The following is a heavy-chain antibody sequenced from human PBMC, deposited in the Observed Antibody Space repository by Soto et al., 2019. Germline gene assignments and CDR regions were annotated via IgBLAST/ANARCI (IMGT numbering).Heavy chain of an antibody. V-gene: IGHV3-53*01. CDR2: IYSGGST. J-gene: IGHJ3*02. D-gene: IGHD3-22*01. Sequence: PEGSLRLSCAASGFTVSSNYMSWVRQAPGKGLEWVSVIYSGGSTYYADSVKGRFTISRDNSKNTLYLQMNSLRAEDTAVYYCARAEYYYDSGAFDIWGQGTMVTVSS. CDR3: ARAEYYYDSGAFDI. CDR1: GFTVSSNY.